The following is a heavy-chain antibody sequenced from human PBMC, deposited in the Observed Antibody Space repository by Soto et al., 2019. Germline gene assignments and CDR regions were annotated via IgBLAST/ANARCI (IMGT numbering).Heavy chain of an antibody. Sequence: GGSLRLSCAASGFTFSSYSMNWVRQAPGKGLEWVSSISSSSSYIYYADSVKGRFTISRDNAKNSLYLQMNSLRAEDTAVYYYARDPPAGTHSFWGQGTTVTVSS. D-gene: IGHD5-18*01. CDR2: ISSSSSYI. CDR3: ARDPPAGTHSF. CDR1: GFTFSSYS. J-gene: IGHJ6*02. V-gene: IGHV3-21*01.